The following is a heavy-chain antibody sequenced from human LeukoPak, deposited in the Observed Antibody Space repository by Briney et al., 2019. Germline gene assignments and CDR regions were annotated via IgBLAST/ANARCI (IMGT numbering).Heavy chain of an antibody. V-gene: IGHV3-7*01. CDR3: ARSNRFDY. J-gene: IGHJ4*02. CDR2: IKQDGSEK. Sequence: GGSLRLSCAASGFTFSSYAMSWVRQAPGKGLEWVANIKQDGSEKYYVDSVKGRFTISRDNAKNSLYLQMNSLRAEDTAVYYCARSNRFDYWGQGTLVTVSS. CDR1: GFTFSSYA.